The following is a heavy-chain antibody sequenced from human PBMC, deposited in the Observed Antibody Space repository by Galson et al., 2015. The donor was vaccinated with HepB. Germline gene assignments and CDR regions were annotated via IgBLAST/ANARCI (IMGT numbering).Heavy chain of an antibody. CDR3: ATISGASVLWFGESYWYFDL. CDR2: FDPEDGET. V-gene: IGHV1-24*01. CDR1: GYTLTELS. J-gene: IGHJ2*01. D-gene: IGHD3-10*01. Sequence: SVKVSCKVSGYTLTELSMHWVRQAPGKGLEWMGGFDPEDGETIYAQKFQGRVTMTEDTSTDTAYMELSSLRSEDTAVYYCATISGASVLWFGESYWYFDLWGRGTLVTVSS.